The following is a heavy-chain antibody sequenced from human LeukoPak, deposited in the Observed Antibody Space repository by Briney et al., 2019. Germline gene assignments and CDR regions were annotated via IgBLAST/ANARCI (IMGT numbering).Heavy chain of an antibody. Sequence: GGSLRLSCAASGFSLNIYDMVWVRQAPGKGLVWVSRINSDGSTTSYADSVKGRFTISRDNARDTLYLQMNSLRAEDTAVYYCGRAGYFDLDGMDVWGQGTTVTVSS. CDR1: GFSLNIYD. J-gene: IGHJ6*02. CDR3: GRAGYFDLDGMDV. D-gene: IGHD3-9*01. CDR2: INSDGSTT. V-gene: IGHV3-74*01.